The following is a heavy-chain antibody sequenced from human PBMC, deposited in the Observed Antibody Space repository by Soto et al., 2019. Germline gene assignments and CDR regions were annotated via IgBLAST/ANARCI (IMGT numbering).Heavy chain of an antibody. CDR1: GYTFTSYD. D-gene: IGHD3-22*01. V-gene: IGHV1-8*01. J-gene: IGHJ5*02. Sequence: GASVKVSCKASGYTFTSYDINWVRQATGQGLEWMGWMNPNSGNTGYAQKFQGRVTMTRNTSISTAYMELSSLRSEDTAVYYCARGLTYYYDSSNWLDPWGQGTLVTVYS. CDR2: MNPNSGNT. CDR3: ARGLTYYYDSSNWLDP.